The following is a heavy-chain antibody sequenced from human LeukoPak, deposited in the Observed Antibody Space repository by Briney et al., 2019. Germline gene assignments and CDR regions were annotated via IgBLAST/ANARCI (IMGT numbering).Heavy chain of an antibody. Sequence: SETLSLTCAVYGGSFSGYYWSWIRQPPGKGLEWVGEINHSGSTNYNPSLKSRVTISVDTSKNQFSLKLSSVTAADTAVYYCAREPKAFTIFGVVTGFDLWGRGTLVTVS. CDR3: AREPKAFTIFGVVTGFDL. CDR1: GGSFSGYY. CDR2: INHSGST. D-gene: IGHD3-3*01. V-gene: IGHV4-34*01. J-gene: IGHJ2*01.